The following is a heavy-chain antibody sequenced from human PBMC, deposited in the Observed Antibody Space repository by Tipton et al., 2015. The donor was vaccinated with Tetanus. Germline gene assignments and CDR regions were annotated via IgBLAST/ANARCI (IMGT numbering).Heavy chain of an antibody. CDR3: AGDGEKIMTSDRRQRRATNYFSHYCLDV. Sequence: TLSLTCTVSGGSIRNYYWNWIRQSPGKGLEWLGNFYYRGDTDYNRSLQNRATIFLDTARKRFSLRLKSVTAACTSLYYCAGDGEKIMTSDRRQRRATNYFSHYCLDVWGQGTAVTVSS. CDR1: GGSIRNYY. J-gene: IGHJ6*02. D-gene: IGHD3-16*01. V-gene: IGHV4-59*01. CDR2: FYYRGDT.